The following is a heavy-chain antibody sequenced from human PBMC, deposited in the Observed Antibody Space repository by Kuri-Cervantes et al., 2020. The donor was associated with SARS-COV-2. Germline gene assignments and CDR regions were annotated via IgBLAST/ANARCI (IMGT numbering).Heavy chain of an antibody. J-gene: IGHJ5*02. CDR1: GESFSGYY. D-gene: IGHD5-18*01. Sequence: SETLSLTCAFYGESFSGYYWNWIRQPPGKGLEWIGEVNHSGSTNYNPSLRSRVTISVDPSKAQFSLNLISVTATDTAVYYCARLGGYRSGYNWFDPWGQGTLVTVSS. CDR3: ARLGGYRSGYNWFDP. V-gene: IGHV4-34*01. CDR2: VNHSGST.